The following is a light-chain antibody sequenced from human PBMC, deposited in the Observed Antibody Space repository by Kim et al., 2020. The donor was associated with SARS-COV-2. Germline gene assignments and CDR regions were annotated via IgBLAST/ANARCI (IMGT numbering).Light chain of an antibody. Sequence: EIVLTQSPGTLSLSPGERATLSCGASQSIAFHLAWYQQRTGQAPSLLFFDASNRATGIPARFRGRGSGTDFTLTISSLEPEDFGVYYCQQRSNWPSTFGQGTRLEIK. CDR2: DAS. CDR3: QQRSNWPST. CDR1: QSIAFH. J-gene: IGKJ5*01. V-gene: IGKV3-11*01.